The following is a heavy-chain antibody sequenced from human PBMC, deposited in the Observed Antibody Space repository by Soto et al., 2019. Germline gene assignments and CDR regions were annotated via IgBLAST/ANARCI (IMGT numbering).Heavy chain of an antibody. CDR3: ARVSATGTRWFDP. Sequence: SETLSLTCTVSGGSISSGACYWGWIRQHPGKGLEWIGYISHRGTAYYTPSLKSRVSLSVDPSKSQFSLNVTSLTAADTAVYYCARVSATGTRWFDPWGPGTLVTVSS. CDR2: ISHRGTA. V-gene: IGHV4-31*03. D-gene: IGHD6-13*01. J-gene: IGHJ5*02. CDR1: GGSISSGACY.